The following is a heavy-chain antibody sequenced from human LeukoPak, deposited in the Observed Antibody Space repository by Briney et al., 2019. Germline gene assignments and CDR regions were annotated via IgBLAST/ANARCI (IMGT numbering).Heavy chain of an antibody. V-gene: IGHV3-30*09. D-gene: IGHD6-19*01. J-gene: IGHJ4*02. Sequence: PGRSLRLSCAASGFTFSSYAIHWVRQAPGKGLEWVALMSFDGSNKYYADSVKGRFAISRDNSKNTLYLQMNSLRPEDTAVYYCAGDSIRGGWYGGVDYWGQGTLVTVSS. CDR1: GFTFSSYA. CDR3: AGDSIRGGWYGGVDY. CDR2: MSFDGSNK.